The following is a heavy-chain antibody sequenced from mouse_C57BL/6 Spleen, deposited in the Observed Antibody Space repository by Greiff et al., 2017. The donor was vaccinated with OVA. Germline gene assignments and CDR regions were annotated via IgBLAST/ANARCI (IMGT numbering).Heavy chain of an antibody. D-gene: IGHD1-1*01. J-gene: IGHJ1*03. Sequence: EVQLQQSVAELVRPGASVKLSCTASGFNIKNTYMHWVKQRPEQGLEWIGRIDPANGNTTYAPKFQGKATITADTSSNTAYLQLSSLTSEDTAIYYCASDYGSSHWYFDVWGTGTTVTVSS. CDR2: IDPANGNT. CDR1: GFNIKNTY. CDR3: ASDYGSSHWYFDV. V-gene: IGHV14-3*01.